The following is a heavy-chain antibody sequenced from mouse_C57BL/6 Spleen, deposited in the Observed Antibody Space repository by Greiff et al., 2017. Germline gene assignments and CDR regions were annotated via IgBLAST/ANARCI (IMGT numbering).Heavy chain of an antibody. Sequence: QVQLQQSGAELVRPGTSVKVSCKASGYAFTNYLIEWVKQRPGQGLEWIGVINPGSGGTNYNEKFKGKATLTADKSSSTAYMQLSSLTSEDSAVYFCARETTVPFDYWGQGTTLTVSS. D-gene: IGHD1-1*01. CDR3: ARETTVPFDY. J-gene: IGHJ2*01. CDR2: INPGSGGT. V-gene: IGHV1-54*01. CDR1: GYAFTNYL.